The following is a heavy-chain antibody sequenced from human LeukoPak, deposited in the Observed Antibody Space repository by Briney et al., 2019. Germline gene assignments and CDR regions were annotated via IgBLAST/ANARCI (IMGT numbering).Heavy chain of an antibody. J-gene: IGHJ4*02. CDR2: INHSGST. CDR3: ASRRAPPLEY. Sequence: SETLSLTCAVYGGSFSGYYWSWIRQPPGKGLEWIGEINHSGSTNYNPSLKSRVTISVDTSKNQFSLKLSSVTAADTAVYYCASRRAPPLEYGGRETRVPVSP. V-gene: IGHV4-34*01. D-gene: IGHD2/OR15-2a*01. CDR1: GGSFSGYY.